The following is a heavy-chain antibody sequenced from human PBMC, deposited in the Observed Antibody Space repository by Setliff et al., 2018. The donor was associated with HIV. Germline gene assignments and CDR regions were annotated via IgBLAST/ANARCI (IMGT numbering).Heavy chain of an antibody. D-gene: IGHD3-10*01. CDR2: IYYNGRVSYSEKT. CDR1: GGSISRSSYF. Sequence: LSLTCTVSGGSISRSSYFWTWIRQRPGQGLEWIGYIYYNGRVSYSEKTYYSPSLKSRVTISVDSSKNQFSLKLSSVTAADTAVYYCARDLSPYGSGDPYYYYGMDVWGQGTTVTVSS. CDR3: ARDLSPYGSGDPYYYYGMDV. V-gene: IGHV4-31*03. J-gene: IGHJ6*02.